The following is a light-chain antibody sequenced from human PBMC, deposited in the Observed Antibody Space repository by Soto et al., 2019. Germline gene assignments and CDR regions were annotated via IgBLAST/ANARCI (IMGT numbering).Light chain of an antibody. Sequence: EIVLTQSPGTLSLSPGERATLSCRASQSINNHFLAWYQQKRGQAPRLLIYATTNRATGIPDRFSGGGSGTDFTLAISRLEPEDFAVYYGHHDVSPFTFGPGTKVHIK. J-gene: IGKJ3*01. CDR2: ATT. CDR3: HHDVSPFT. V-gene: IGKV3-20*01. CDR1: QSINNHF.